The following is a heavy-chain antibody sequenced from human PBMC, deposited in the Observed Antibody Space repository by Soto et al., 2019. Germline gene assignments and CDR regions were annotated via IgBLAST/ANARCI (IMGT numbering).Heavy chain of an antibody. Sequence: ASVKVSCKASGYTFTSYAMHWVRQAPGQRLEWMGWINAGNGNTNYAQKLQGRVTMTTDTSTSTAYMELRSLRSDDTAVYYCAIKPFGPWGQGTLVTVSS. CDR3: AIKPFGP. CDR1: GYTFTSYA. J-gene: IGHJ5*02. V-gene: IGHV1-3*01. CDR2: INAGNGNT.